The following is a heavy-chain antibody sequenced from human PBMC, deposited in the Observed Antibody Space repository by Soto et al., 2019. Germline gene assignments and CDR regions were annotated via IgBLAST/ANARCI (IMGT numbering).Heavy chain of an antibody. Sequence: QVQLVESGGGVVQPGRSLRLSCAASGFTFSDFYMSWIRKAPGKGLEWVSYISSTGGTIYYADSVEGRFTISRDHAGNSLYLQMSSLRAEDTAVYYCARGLSTVIVPAAGYGMDVWGQGTTVTVSS. V-gene: IGHV3-11*01. J-gene: IGHJ6*02. D-gene: IGHD2-2*01. CDR1: GFTFSDFY. CDR2: ISSTGGTI. CDR3: ARGLSTVIVPAAGYGMDV.